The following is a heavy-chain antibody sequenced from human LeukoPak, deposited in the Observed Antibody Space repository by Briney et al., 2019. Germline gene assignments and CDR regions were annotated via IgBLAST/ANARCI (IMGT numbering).Heavy chain of an antibody. J-gene: IGHJ4*02. CDR1: GGSFSGYY. Sequence: PSETLSLTCAVYGGSFSGYYWSWIRQHPGKGLEWIGYIHYSGSTYYNPSLNSRVTISVDTSANHFSLKVSSVTAADTAVYYCARDAIDSNYFDFWGQGTLVTVSS. V-gene: IGHV4-31*11. CDR2: IHYSGST. CDR3: ARDAIDSNYFDF. D-gene: IGHD4-11*01.